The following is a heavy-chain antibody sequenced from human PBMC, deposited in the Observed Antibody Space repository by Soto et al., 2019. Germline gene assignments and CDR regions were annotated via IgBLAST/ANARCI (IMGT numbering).Heavy chain of an antibody. CDR3: AKDRTGGYGMDV. CDR2: ISYDGSNK. D-gene: IGHD1-26*01. CDR1: GFTFSSYG. J-gene: IGHJ6*02. V-gene: IGHV3-30*18. Sequence: LRLSCAASGFTFSSYGMHWVRQAPGKGLEWVAVISYDGSNKYYADSVKGRFTISRDNSKNTLYLQMNSLRAEDTAVYYCAKDRTGGYGMDVWGQGTTVTVSS.